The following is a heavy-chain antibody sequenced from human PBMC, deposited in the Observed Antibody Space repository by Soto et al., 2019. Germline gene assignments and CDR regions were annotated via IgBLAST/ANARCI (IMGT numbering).Heavy chain of an antibody. J-gene: IGHJ6*02. V-gene: IGHV1-69*06. Sequence: QVQLVQSGAEVKKPGSSVKVSCKASGGTFSSYAISWVRQAPGQGLEWMGGIIPIFGTANYAQKFQGRVTITADKSTSKAYMELSSLRSDDTAVYYCARRRSGGSCYYCGMDVWGQGTTVTVSS. CDR3: ARRRSGGSCYYCGMDV. D-gene: IGHD2-15*01. CDR1: GGTFSSYA. CDR2: IIPIFGTA.